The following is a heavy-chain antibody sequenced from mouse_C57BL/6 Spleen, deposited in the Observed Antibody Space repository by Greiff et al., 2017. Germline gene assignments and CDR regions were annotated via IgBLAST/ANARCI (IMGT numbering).Heavy chain of an antibody. J-gene: IGHJ2*01. CDR3: TRAVVTTDYFDY. V-gene: IGHV1-15*01. D-gene: IGHD2-2*01. CDR2: IDPETGGT. CDR1: GYTFTDYE. Sequence: QVQLKESGAELVRPGASVTLSCKASGYTFTDYEMHWVKQTPVHGLEWIGAIDPETGGTAYNQKFKGKAILTADKSSSTAYMELRSLTSEDSAVYYCTRAVVTTDYFDYWGQGTTLTVSS.